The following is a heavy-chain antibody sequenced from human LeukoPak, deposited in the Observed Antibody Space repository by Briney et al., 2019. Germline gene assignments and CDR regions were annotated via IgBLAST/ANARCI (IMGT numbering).Heavy chain of an antibody. V-gene: IGHV3-33*06. D-gene: IGHD3-22*01. J-gene: IGHJ5*02. CDR2: IWYDGSKK. CDR3: AKGSLDSSGYYNWFDP. CDR1: GFTFSSYG. Sequence: PGGSLRLSCAASGFTFSSYGMHWVRQAPGKGLEWVAVIWYDGSKKYYADSVKGRFTISRDNSKNTLYLQMNSLRAEDTAVYYCAKGSLDSSGYYNWFDPWGQGTLVTVSS.